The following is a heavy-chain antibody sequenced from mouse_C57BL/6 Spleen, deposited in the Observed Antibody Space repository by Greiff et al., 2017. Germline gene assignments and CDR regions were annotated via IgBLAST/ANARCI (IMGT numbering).Heavy chain of an antibody. D-gene: IGHD2-5*01. V-gene: IGHV1-82*01. CDR1: GYAFSSSW. CDR2: IYPGDGDT. CDR3: ARRDSNSLFAY. Sequence: VKLQESGPELVKPGASVKISCKASGYAFSSSWMNWVKQRPGKGLEWIGRIYPGDGDTNYNGKFKGKATLTADKSSSTAYMQLSSLTSEDSAVYFCARRDSNSLFAYWGQGTLVTVSA. J-gene: IGHJ3*01.